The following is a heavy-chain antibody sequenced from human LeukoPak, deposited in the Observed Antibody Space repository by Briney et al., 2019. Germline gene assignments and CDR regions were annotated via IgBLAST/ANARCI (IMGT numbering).Heavy chain of an antibody. V-gene: IGHV4-34*01. Sequence: SETLSLTCAVYGGSFSGYYWSWIRQPPGKGLEWIGEINHSGSTYYNPSLKSRVTISVDTSKNQFSLKLSSVTAADTAVYYCARAFGVVIYFDYWGQGTLVTVSS. CDR2: INHSGST. D-gene: IGHD3-3*01. CDR3: ARAFGVVIYFDY. CDR1: GGSFSGYY. J-gene: IGHJ4*02.